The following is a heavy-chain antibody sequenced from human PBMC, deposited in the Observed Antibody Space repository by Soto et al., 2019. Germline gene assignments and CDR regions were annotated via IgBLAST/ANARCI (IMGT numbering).Heavy chain of an antibody. CDR3: ARGTRVIPAESDFGY. D-gene: IGHD2-2*01. V-gene: IGHV3-74*01. Sequence: EVQLVESGGGLVQPGGSLRLSCAASGFTFSTYWMHWVRQAPGKGLVWVSRTNTDGSSTTYADSVEGRFTISRDNAKNTLYLQMDSLRAEDTAVYYCARGTRVIPAESDFGYWGQGTLVTVSS. J-gene: IGHJ4*02. CDR1: GFTFSTYW. CDR2: TNTDGSST.